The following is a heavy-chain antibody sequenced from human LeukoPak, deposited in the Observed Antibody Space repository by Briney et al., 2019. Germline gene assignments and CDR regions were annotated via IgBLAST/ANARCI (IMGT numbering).Heavy chain of an antibody. Sequence: ASVKVSCXASGYTFTSYYMHWVRQALGQGLEWMGIINPSGGSTSYAQKFQGRVTMTRDTSTSTVYMELSSLRSEDTAVYYCARAYCGGDCYPLSWYFDLWGRGTLVTVSS. CDR1: GYTFTSYY. CDR3: ARAYCGGDCYPLSWYFDL. J-gene: IGHJ2*01. D-gene: IGHD2-21*02. V-gene: IGHV1-46*01. CDR2: INPSGGST.